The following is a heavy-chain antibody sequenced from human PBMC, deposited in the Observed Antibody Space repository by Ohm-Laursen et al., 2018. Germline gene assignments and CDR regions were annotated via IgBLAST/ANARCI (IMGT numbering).Heavy chain of an antibody. CDR1: GFTFCSYS. V-gene: IGHV3-21*01. Sequence: SLRLSCAASGFTFCSYSMNWVRQAPGKGLEWVSSISSSSSYIYYADSVKGRFTISRDNAKNSLYLQMNSLRAEDTAVYYCARGDYDFWSGYSELGYFDYWGQGTLVTVSS. D-gene: IGHD3-3*01. CDR2: ISSSSSYI. J-gene: IGHJ4*02. CDR3: ARGDYDFWSGYSELGYFDY.